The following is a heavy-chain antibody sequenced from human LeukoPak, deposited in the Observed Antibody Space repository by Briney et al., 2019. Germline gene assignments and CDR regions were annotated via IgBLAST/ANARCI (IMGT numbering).Heavy chain of an antibody. CDR1: GGSITGSHYY. D-gene: IGHD3-22*01. V-gene: IGHV4-39*07. J-gene: IGHJ4*02. CDR3: AVLPATDTYYYDSIGYYRPGVH. Sequence: PSETLSLTCTVSGGSITGSHYYWGWIRQPPGKGLQWIGSVYYSGSTYYSPSLKSRVTISMDTSENQFSLKLSSVTAADTAVYYCAVLPATDTYYYDSIGYYRPGVHWGQGTLVSVSS. CDR2: VYYSGST.